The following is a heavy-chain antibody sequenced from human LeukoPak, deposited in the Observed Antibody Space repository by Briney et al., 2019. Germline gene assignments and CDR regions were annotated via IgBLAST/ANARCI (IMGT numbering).Heavy chain of an antibody. J-gene: IGHJ5*02. Sequence: GGSLRLSCAASGFTFSSYAMSWVRQAPGKGLEWVSAISGSGSTYYADSVKGRFTISRDNSKNTLYLQMNSLRAEDTAVYYCAKEGDIVVVVAATAPNWFDPWGQGTLVTVSS. CDR3: AKEGDIVVVVAATAPNWFDP. D-gene: IGHD2-15*01. V-gene: IGHV3-23*01. CDR1: GFTFSSYA. CDR2: ISGSGST.